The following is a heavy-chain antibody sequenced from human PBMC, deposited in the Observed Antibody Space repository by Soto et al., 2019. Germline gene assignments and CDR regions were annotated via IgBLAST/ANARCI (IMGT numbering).Heavy chain of an antibody. CDR2: IIPIFGTA. CDR1: GGTFSSYA. Sequence: QVQLVQSGAEVKKPGSSVKVSCKASGGTFSSYAISWVRQAPGQGLEWMGGIIPIFGTANYAQKGQGRVTITADDSTSTAYMELSSLRSEDTAVYYCARESQRSCTNGVCYSNWFDPWGQGTLVTVSS. CDR3: ARESQRSCTNGVCYSNWFDP. J-gene: IGHJ5*02. D-gene: IGHD2-8*01. V-gene: IGHV1-69*12.